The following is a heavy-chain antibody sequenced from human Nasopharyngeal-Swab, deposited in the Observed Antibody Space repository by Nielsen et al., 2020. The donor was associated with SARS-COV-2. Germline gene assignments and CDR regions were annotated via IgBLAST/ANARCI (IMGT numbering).Heavy chain of an antibody. CDR2: IIPIFGTS. V-gene: IGHV1-69*13. Sequence: SVKVSCKASGYTFTGWVRQAPGHGPEWMGGIIPIFGTSNYAQKFQGRVTITADEFTSTAYMELSSLRSVDTAVYYCARMHCGGDCYSRGEDAFDLWGQGILVTVSS. D-gene: IGHD2-21*02. CDR3: ARMHCGGDCYSRGEDAFDL. J-gene: IGHJ3*01. CDR1: GYTFTG.